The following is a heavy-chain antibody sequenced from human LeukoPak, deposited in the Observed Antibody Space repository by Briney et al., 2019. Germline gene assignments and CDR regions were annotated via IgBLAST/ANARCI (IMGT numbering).Heavy chain of an antibody. CDR1: GGSISSGGYY. D-gene: IGHD6-19*01. CDR2: IHYSGTT. V-gene: IGHV4-61*08. J-gene: IGHJ4*02. CDR3: ARGAGWYNY. Sequence: SETLSLTCTVSGGSISSGGYYWSWLRQPPGEGLEWIAYIHYSGTTNYNPSLKSRVTISIDTSKKQFSLKVSSVTAADTAVYYCARGAGWYNYWGQGTLVTVSS.